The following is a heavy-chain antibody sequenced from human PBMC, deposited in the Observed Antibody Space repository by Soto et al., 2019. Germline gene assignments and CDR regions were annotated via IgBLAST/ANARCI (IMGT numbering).Heavy chain of an antibody. CDR3: ARGGVGLRYFDWLSFYYYYGMDV. CDR2: MNPNSGNT. Sequence: ASVKVSCKASGYTFTSYDINWVRQATGQGLEWMGWMNPNSGNTGYAQKFQGRVTMTRNTSISTAYMELSSLRSEDTAVYYCARGGVGLRYFDWLSFYYYYGMDVWGQGTTVTVSS. D-gene: IGHD3-9*01. V-gene: IGHV1-8*01. CDR1: GYTFTSYD. J-gene: IGHJ6*02.